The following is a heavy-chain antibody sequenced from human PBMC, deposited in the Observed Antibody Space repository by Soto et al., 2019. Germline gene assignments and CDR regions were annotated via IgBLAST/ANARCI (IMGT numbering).Heavy chain of an antibody. Sequence: PSETLSLTCTVSGGSISSYYWSWIRQPPGKGLEWIGYIYYSGSTNYNPSLKSRVTISVDTSKNQFSLKLSSVTAADTAVYYCARGGWSYDFWSGYYPNWFDPWGQGTLVTVSS. D-gene: IGHD3-3*01. CDR3: ARGGWSYDFWSGYYPNWFDP. CDR1: GGSISSYY. V-gene: IGHV4-59*01. J-gene: IGHJ5*02. CDR2: IYYSGST.